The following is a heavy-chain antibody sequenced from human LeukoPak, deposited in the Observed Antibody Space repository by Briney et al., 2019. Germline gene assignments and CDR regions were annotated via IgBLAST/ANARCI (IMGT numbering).Heavy chain of an antibody. Sequence: ASVKVSCKASGYTFTSYDINWVRQAPGPGLEWMGWMNPNSGNTGYAQKFQGRVTMTRNTSISTAYMELSSLRSEDTAVYYCARARSPSPRITMVRGTTTYYGMDVWGQGTTVTVSS. CDR3: ARARSPSPRITMVRGTTTYYGMDV. J-gene: IGHJ6*02. D-gene: IGHD3-10*01. V-gene: IGHV1-8*01. CDR1: GYTFTSYD. CDR2: MNPNSGNT.